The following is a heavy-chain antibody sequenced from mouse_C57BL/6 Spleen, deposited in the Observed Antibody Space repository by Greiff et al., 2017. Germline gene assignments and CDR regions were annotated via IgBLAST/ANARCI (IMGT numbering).Heavy chain of an antibody. J-gene: IGHJ1*03. CDR1: GFSFTSYG. D-gene: IGHD2-14*01. CDR2: IWRGGST. CDR3: AKNGGNWYFDV. Sequence: VQLVESGPGLVQPSQSLSITCTVSGFSFTSYGVHWVRQSPGKGLEWLGVIWRGGSTDYNAAFMSRLSITKDNSKSQVFFKMNSLQADDTAIYYCAKNGGNWYFDVWGTGTTVTVSS. V-gene: IGHV2-5*01.